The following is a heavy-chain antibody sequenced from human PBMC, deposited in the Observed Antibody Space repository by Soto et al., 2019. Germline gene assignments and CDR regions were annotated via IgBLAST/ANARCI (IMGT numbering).Heavy chain of an antibody. CDR1: GGSFSGYY. Sequence: SETLSLTCAVYGGSFSGYYWSWIRQPPGKGLEWIGEINHSGSTNYNPSLKSRVTISVDTSKNQFSLKLSSVTAAETAGYYCESGRLELRYWGQLTLVTVSS. J-gene: IGHJ4*02. V-gene: IGHV4-34*01. CDR3: ESGRLELRY. CDR2: INHSGST. D-gene: IGHD1-7*01.